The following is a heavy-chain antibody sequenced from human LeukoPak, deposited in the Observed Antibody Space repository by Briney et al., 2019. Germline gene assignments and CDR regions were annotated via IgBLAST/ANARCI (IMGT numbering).Heavy chain of an antibody. CDR1: GFPFSSYA. D-gene: IGHD2-2*01. Sequence: GSLRLSCAASGFPFSSYAMSWVRQAPGKGLEWVSAISGGDGSTYYADSVKGRFTISRDNSKYTLYLQMNSLRAEDTAVYYCAKGGRGSSNRDVQLLQPVGYWGQGTLVTVSS. CDR3: AKGGRGSSNRDVQLLQPVGY. CDR2: ISGGDGST. V-gene: IGHV3-23*01. J-gene: IGHJ4*02.